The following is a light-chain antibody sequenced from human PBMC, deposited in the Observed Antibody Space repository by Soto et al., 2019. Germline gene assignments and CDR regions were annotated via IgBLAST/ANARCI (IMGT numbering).Light chain of an antibody. CDR3: KQTYSTPLT. Sequence: DIQMTQSPSSLSVSVGDRVTIGCRASQNIKNYLTWYRQKPGNAHELLIYAAYSLQSGVQSRFSGGGSGTHFTLTIRSLQAEDFALYFCKQTYSTPLTFGQGTKVDIK. J-gene: IGKJ1*01. CDR2: AAY. V-gene: IGKV1-39*01. CDR1: QNIKNY.